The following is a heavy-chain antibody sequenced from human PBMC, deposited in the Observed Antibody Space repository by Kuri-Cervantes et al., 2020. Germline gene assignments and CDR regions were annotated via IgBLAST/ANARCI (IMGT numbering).Heavy chain of an antibody. D-gene: IGHD3-22*01. Sequence: SETLSLTCTVSGGSISSYYWSWIRQPPGKGLEWIGYIYYSGSTNYNPSLKRRVTISVDTSKNQFSLKLSSVTAADTAVYYCARASRYYDSSGYYYENDAFDIWGQGTMVTVSS. CDR2: IYYSGST. J-gene: IGHJ3*02. CDR1: GGSISSYY. V-gene: IGHV4-59*12. CDR3: ARASRYYDSSGYYYENDAFDI.